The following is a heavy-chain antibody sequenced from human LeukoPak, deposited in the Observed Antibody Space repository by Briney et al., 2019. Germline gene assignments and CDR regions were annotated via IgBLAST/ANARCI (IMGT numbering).Heavy chain of an antibody. CDR1: GDSISSGSFY. J-gene: IGHJ3*02. V-gene: IGHV4-61*02. CDR3: ARGPYSYDSSGAFDI. CDR2: ISSSGST. D-gene: IGHD3-22*01. Sequence: SETLSLTCTVSGDSISSGSFYWSWIRQPAGKGLEWIGRISSSGSTNYNPSLKSRVTISVDTSKNQFSLKLSSVTAADTAVYFCARGPYSYDSSGAFDIWGQGTMVTVSS.